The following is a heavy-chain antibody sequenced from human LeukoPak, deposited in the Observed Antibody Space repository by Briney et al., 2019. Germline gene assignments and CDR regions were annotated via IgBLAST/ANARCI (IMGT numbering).Heavy chain of an antibody. CDR3: ARRSTLTYYDFWSGYYADHNWFDP. Sequence: GRSLRLSCAASGFTFSSYGMHWVRQAPGKGLEWVAVIWYDGSNKHYADSVKGRFTISRDNSKNTLYLQMNSLRAEDTAVYYCARRSTLTYYDFWSGYYADHNWFDPWDQGTPVTVSS. CDR2: IWYDGSNK. CDR1: GFTFSSYG. V-gene: IGHV3-33*01. J-gene: IGHJ5*02. D-gene: IGHD3-3*01.